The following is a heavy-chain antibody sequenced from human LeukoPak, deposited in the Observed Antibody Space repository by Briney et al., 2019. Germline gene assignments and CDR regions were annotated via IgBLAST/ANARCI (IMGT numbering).Heavy chain of an antibody. CDR2: IYYSGST. J-gene: IGHJ4*02. CDR1: GGSISSYY. CDR3: ARDMGGNAYYYDSSGYSL. D-gene: IGHD3-22*01. Sequence: SETLSLTCTVSGGSISSYYWGWIRQPPGKGLEWIGSIYYSGSTYYNPSLKSRVTISVDTSKNQFSLKLSSVTAADTAVYYCARDMGGNAYYYDSSGYSLWGQGTLVTVSS. V-gene: IGHV4-39*07.